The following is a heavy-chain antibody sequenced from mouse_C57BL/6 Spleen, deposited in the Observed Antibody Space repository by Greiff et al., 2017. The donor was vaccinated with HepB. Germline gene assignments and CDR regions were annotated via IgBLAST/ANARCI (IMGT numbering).Heavy chain of an antibody. V-gene: IGHV5-12*01. CDR2: ISNGGGST. D-gene: IGHD2-3*01. CDR3: ARYNDGYYEVFDY. Sequence: EVHLVESGGGLVQPGGSLKLSCAASGFTFSDYYMYWVRQTPEKRLEWVAYISNGGGSTYYPDTVKGRFTISRDNAKNTLYLQMSRLKSEDTAMYYCARYNDGYYEVFDYWGQGTTLTVSS. CDR1: GFTFSDYY. J-gene: IGHJ2*01.